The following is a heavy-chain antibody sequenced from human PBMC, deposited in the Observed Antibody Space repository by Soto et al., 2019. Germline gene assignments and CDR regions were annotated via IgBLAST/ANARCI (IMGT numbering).Heavy chain of an antibody. CDR3: MRPAPRGRHYFYFGMDV. D-gene: IGHD3-10*01. V-gene: IGHV3-23*01. J-gene: IGHJ6*02. CDR1: GFTFSSYA. CDR2: ISSSGGST. Sequence: LRLSCAASGFTFSSYAMSWVRQAPGQGLEWVSGISSSGGSTYYADSVKGRFTISRDNSKNTLFLRMNRPRVEDTAVYYCMRPAPRGRHYFYFGMDVWGQRTTVTVSS.